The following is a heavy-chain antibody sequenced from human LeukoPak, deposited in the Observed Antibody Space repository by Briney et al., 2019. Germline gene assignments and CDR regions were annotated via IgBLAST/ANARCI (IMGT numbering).Heavy chain of an antibody. D-gene: IGHD1-1*01. CDR2: IYSDGSI. CDR3: ARDRRRLRGMNGDGDAFDI. CDR1: GFSVGGNY. V-gene: IGHV3-53*01. Sequence: GALRLSCAASGFSVGGNYISWVRQAPGKGLEWVSMIYSDGSILHADSVKGRFTMSRDNSRNTLDLQMNSLRVEDTAVYFCARDRRRLRGMNGDGDAFDIWGQGTMVTVSP. J-gene: IGHJ3*02.